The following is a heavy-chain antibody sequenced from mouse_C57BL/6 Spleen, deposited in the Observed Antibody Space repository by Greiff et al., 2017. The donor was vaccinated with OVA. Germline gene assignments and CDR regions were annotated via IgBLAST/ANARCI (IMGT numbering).Heavy chain of an antibody. CDR1: ASTFTGFP. J-gene: IGHJ4*01. CDR3: ARHDYSNYPYYAMDY. D-gene: IGHD2-5*01. CDR2: FYPGSGSI. Sequence: VQLVESGAELVKPGASVRLSCRASASTFTGFPIHGVKRRFGRGLGWIGWFYPGSGSIKYNEKFKDKATLTADKSSSTVYMELSRLTSEDSAVYFCARHDYSNYPYYAMDYWGQGTSVTVSS. V-gene: IGHV1-62-2*01.